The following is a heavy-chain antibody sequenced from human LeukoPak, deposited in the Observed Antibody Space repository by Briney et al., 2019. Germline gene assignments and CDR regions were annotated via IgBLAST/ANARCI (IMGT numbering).Heavy chain of an antibody. D-gene: IGHD3-22*01. Sequence: SETLSLTCAVYGGSFSGYYWSWIRQPPGKGLEWIGEINHSGSTNYNPSLKSRVTISVDTSKNQFSLKLSSVTGADTAVYYCARGTGLYDSSGPTFGYWGQGTLVTVSS. CDR2: INHSGST. CDR3: ARGTGLYDSSGPTFGY. J-gene: IGHJ4*02. CDR1: GGSFSGYY. V-gene: IGHV4-34*01.